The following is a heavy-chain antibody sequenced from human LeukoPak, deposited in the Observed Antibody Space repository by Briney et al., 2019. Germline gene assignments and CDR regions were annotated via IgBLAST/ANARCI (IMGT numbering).Heavy chain of an antibody. CDR2: IKSKSDGGTR. CDR1: GFTFNIAW. CDR3: TTVGGSYHEGQTYLDS. D-gene: IGHD1-26*01. V-gene: IGHV3-15*01. Sequence: GGSLRLSCAASGFTFNIAWMSWVRQAPGKGLEWVGRIKSKSDGGTRDYAAPVKGTFTISKDDSKKTLYLQMNSPSSEARALCYCTTVGGSYHEGQTYLDSCGQGTLVTVSS. J-gene: IGHJ4*02.